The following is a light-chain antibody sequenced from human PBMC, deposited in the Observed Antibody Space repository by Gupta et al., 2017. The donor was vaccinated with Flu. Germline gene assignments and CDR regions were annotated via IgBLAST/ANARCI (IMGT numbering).Light chain of an antibody. Sequence: GERATLSCRASQSVQYYLAWYQHKPGQAPRLLIYDASKRPTGIPTRFSGSGSGTDFTLTISSLEPEDFAVYYCQQRRSWPQTFGQGTKVEVK. J-gene: IGKJ1*01. CDR3: QQRRSWPQT. V-gene: IGKV3-11*01. CDR2: DAS. CDR1: QSVQYY.